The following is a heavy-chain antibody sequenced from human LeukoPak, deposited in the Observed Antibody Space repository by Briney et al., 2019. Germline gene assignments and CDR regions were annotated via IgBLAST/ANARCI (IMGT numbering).Heavy chain of an antibody. CDR2: ISGSSYST. J-gene: IGHJ6*03. Sequence: GGSLRLSCAASGFTFSTYAMSWVRQAPGKGLEWVSSISGSSYSTYYADSVKGRFTISRDNSKNTLYLQMNSLRAEDTAVYYCAKGGIKDYYYMDVWGKGTTVTVSS. V-gene: IGHV3-23*01. CDR1: GFTFSTYA. D-gene: IGHD3-10*01. CDR3: AKGGIKDYYYMDV.